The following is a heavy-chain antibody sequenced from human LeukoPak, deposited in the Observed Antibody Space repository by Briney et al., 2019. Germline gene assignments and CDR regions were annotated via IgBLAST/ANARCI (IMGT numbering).Heavy chain of an antibody. D-gene: IGHD3-10*01. CDR3: ARDRAFRGGGFHP. CDR2: INPNSGGT. V-gene: IGHV1-2*06. J-gene: IGHJ5*02. CDR1: GYTFTTSD. Sequence: GASVKVSCKASGYTFTTSDINWVRQAPGQGLEWMGRINPNSGGTQYAQKFQGRVTMTSDSSIITVYMELSSLRSDDTAIYYCARDRAFRGGGFHPWGQGTLVTVSS.